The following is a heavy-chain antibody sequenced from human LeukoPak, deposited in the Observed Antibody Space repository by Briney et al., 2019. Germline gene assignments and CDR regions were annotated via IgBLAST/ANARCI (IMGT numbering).Heavy chain of an antibody. V-gene: IGHV3-30*03. D-gene: IGHD1-26*01. Sequence: GGSLRLSCAASGFTFSSYGMHWVRQAPGKGLEWVAVISYDGSNKYYADSVKGRFTISRDNSKNTLYLQMNSLRAEDTAVYYCARREQPWYGYYYGMDVWGQGTTVTVSS. CDR3: ARREQPWYGYYYGMDV. CDR2: ISYDGSNK. J-gene: IGHJ6*02. CDR1: GFTFSSYG.